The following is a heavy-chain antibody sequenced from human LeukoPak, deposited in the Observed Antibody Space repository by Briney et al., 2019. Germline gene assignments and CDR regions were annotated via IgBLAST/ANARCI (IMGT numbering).Heavy chain of an antibody. Sequence: GGSLRLSCAVSRFTFSNYWMTWVRQAPRKGLEWVANINQDGSEKNYVDSVKGRFTISRDNAENSLYLQMNSLRAEDTAVYYCARDRRTNSWANDRFDYWGHGTQVTVSS. CDR3: ARDRRTNSWANDRFDY. V-gene: IGHV3-7*01. J-gene: IGHJ4*01. D-gene: IGHD3-22*01. CDR2: INQDGSEK. CDR1: RFTFSNYW.